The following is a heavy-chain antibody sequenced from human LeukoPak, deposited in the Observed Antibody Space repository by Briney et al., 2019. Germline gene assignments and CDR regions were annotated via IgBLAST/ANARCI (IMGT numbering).Heavy chain of an antibody. CDR1: GGSISSYY. CDR3: ARQKYRFLET. CDR2: IYYSGST. V-gene: IGHV4-59*08. Sequence: SETLSLTCTVSGGSISSYYWSWIRQPPGKGLEWIGYIYYSGSTNYNPSLKSRVTISVDTSKNQFSLKLSSVTAADTAVYYCARQKYRFLETWGQGTLVTVSS. J-gene: IGHJ5*02. D-gene: IGHD3-3*01.